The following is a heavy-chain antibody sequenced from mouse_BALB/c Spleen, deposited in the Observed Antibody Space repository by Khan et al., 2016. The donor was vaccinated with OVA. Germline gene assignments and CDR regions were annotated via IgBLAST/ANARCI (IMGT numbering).Heavy chain of an antibody. CDR2: IDPETGGT. Sequence: QVQLQQPGAELVRPGASVTLSCKASGYTFTDYEVHWVKQTPVHGLEWIGVIDPETGGTAYNQKFKGKATLTADKSSSTAYMELRSLTSEDSAVYYCTSDGSTYGWYFDVWGAGTTVTVSS. D-gene: IGHD1-1*01. J-gene: IGHJ1*01. V-gene: IGHV1-15*01. CDR1: GYTFTDYE. CDR3: TSDGSTYGWYFDV.